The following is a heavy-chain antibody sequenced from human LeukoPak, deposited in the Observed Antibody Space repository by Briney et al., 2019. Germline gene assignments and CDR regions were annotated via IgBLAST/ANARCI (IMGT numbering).Heavy chain of an antibody. Sequence: PSETLSLTCTVSGGSISSYYWSWIRQPPGKGLEWIGYIYYSGSTNYNPSLKSRVTISVDTSKNQFSLKLSSVTAADTAVYYCARGGGYCSSTSCYLHSFDPWGQGTLVTVSS. V-gene: IGHV4-59*01. CDR2: IYYSGST. D-gene: IGHD2-2*01. CDR3: ARGGGYCSSTSCYLHSFDP. CDR1: GGSISSYY. J-gene: IGHJ5*02.